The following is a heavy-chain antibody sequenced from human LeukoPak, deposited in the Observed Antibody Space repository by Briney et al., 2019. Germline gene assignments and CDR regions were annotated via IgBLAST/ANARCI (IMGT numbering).Heavy chain of an antibody. CDR2: ISSSGSTI. J-gene: IGHJ4*02. V-gene: IGHV3-48*04. CDR3: ARDESGSYFRY. Sequence: GGSLRLSCAASGFTFSSYSMNWVRQAPGKGLEWVSYISSSGSTIYYADSVKGRFTISRDNAKNSLYLQMNSLRAEDTAVYYCARDESGSYFRYWGQGTLVTVSS. CDR1: GFTFSSYS. D-gene: IGHD1-26*01.